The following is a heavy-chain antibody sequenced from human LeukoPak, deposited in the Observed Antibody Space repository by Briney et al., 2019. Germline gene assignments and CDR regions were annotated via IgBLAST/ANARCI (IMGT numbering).Heavy chain of an antibody. J-gene: IGHJ4*02. D-gene: IGHD5-12*01. Sequence: GASVKVSCKASGYTFTSYYMHWVRQAPGQGLEWMGIINPSGGSTSYAQKFQGRVTMTRDASTSTVYMELSSLRSEDTAVYYCARGAHMDIVAGGFDYWGQGTLVTVSS. CDR1: GYTFTSYY. CDR3: ARGAHMDIVAGGFDY. CDR2: INPSGGST. V-gene: IGHV1-46*01.